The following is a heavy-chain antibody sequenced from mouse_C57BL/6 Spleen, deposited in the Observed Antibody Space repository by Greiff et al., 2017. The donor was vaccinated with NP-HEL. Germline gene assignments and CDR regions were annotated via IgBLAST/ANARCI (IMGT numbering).Heavy chain of an antibody. Sequence: QVQLQQPGTELVKPGASVKLSCKASGYTFTSYWMHWVKQRPGQGLEWIGNINPSNGSTNYNEKFKSKATLTVDKSSSTACMQLSSLTSEDSAVYYCARDERLGAIYAMDYWGQGTSVTVSS. CDR3: ARDERLGAIYAMDY. D-gene: IGHD3-1*01. CDR1: GYTFTSYW. V-gene: IGHV1-53*01. CDR2: INPSNGST. J-gene: IGHJ4*01.